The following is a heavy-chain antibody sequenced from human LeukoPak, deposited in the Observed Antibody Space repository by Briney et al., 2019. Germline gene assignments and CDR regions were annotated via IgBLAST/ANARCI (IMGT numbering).Heavy chain of an antibody. V-gene: IGHV3-48*03. CDR1: GFTFSSYE. CDR2: ISSSGSTI. Sequence: PGGSLRLSCAAPGFTFSSYEMNWVRQGPGKGLEWGSYISSSGSTIYYADSVKGRFTISRDNAKNSLYLQMNSLRAEDTAVYYCAREEICAGGTYCGGDCYSCYYGMDVWGQGTTVTVSS. D-gene: IGHD2-21*02. J-gene: IGHJ6*02. CDR3: AREEICAGGTYCGGDCYSCYYGMDV.